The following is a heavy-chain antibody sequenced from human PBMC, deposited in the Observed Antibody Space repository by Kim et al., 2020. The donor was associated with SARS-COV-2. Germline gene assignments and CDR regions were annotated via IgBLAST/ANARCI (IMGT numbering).Heavy chain of an antibody. V-gene: IGHV3-49*02. J-gene: IGHJ4*02. Sequence: YAASVKGRFTISRDDSKSIAYLQMNSLKTEDTAVYYCTRVSGWFPQQVDYWGQGTLVTVSS. D-gene: IGHD6-19*01. CDR3: TRVSGWFPQQVDY.